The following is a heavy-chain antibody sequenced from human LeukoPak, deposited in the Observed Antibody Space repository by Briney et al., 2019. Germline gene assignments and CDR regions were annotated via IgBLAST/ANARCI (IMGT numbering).Heavy chain of an antibody. CDR1: GYTFTSYD. J-gene: IGHJ4*02. CDR2: MNPNSGNT. CDR3: ARGTYYYGSGSQPPDY. D-gene: IGHD3-10*01. V-gene: IGHV1-8*01. Sequence: ASVKVSCKASGYTFTSYDINWVRQATGQGLEWMGWMNPNSGNTGYAQESQGRVTMTRNTSISTAYMELSSLRSEDTAVYYCARGTYYYGSGSQPPDYWGQGTLVTVSS.